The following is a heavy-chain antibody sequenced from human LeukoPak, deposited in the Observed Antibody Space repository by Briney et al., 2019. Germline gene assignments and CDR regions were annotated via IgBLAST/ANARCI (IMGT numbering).Heavy chain of an antibody. V-gene: IGHV3-21*01. Sequence: GGSLRLSCAASGFTFSSYSMNWVRQAPGKGLEWVSSISSSSSYIYYADSVKGRFTISRDNAKNSLYLQMNSLRAEDTAVYYCARLVPAAIIDYWGQGILVTVSS. J-gene: IGHJ4*02. CDR2: ISSSSSYI. CDR3: ARLVPAAIIDY. D-gene: IGHD2-2*01. CDR1: GFTFSSYS.